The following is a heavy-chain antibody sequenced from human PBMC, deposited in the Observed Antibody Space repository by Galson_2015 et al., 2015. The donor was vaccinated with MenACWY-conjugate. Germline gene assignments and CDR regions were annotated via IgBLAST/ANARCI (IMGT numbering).Heavy chain of an antibody. D-gene: IGHD3-10*01. J-gene: IGHJ4*02. CDR1: GFPFSSSW. Sequence: LRLSCAASGFPFSSSWMHWVRQAPGKGLEWVSSIGGSGTTYYADSVKGRFTISRDNSKNMVYLQMNSLRAEDTAVYYCARERWVRGVFFDQWGQGTLVTVSS. CDR2: IGGSGTT. V-gene: IGHV3-23*01. CDR3: ARERWVRGVFFDQ.